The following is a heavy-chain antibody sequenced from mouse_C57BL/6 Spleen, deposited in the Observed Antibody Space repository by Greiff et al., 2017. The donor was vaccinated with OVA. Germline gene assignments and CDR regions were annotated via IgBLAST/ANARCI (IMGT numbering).Heavy chain of an antibody. Sequence: QVQLQQPGAELVKPGASVKMSCKASGYTFTSYWITWVKQRPGQGLEWIGEIYPGSGSTNYNEKFKSKATLTVDTSSSTAYIQLSSLTSEDSAVYYCALGRGDFDYWGQGTTLTVSS. D-gene: IGHD4-1*01. CDR1: GYTFTSYW. J-gene: IGHJ2*01. CDR2: IYPGSGST. V-gene: IGHV1-55*01. CDR3: ALGRGDFDY.